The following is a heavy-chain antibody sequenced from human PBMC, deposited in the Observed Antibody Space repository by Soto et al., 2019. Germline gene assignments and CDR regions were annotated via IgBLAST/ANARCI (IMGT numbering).Heavy chain of an antibody. J-gene: IGHJ4*02. CDR3: VRGTSTSPDY. Sequence: GGSLRLSCAASGFTFSSYAMSWVRQAPGKGLEWVAVVWYDGTNKNYADSVKGRFTISRDNSKNTLYLQMNSLRAEDTAVYYCVRGTSTSPDYWGQGTLVTVSS. V-gene: IGHV3-33*08. D-gene: IGHD2-2*01. CDR1: GFTFSSYA. CDR2: VWYDGTNK.